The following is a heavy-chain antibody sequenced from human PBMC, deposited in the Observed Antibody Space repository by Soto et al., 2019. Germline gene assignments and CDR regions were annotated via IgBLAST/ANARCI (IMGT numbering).Heavy chain of an antibody. V-gene: IGHV3-21*01. D-gene: IGHD5-12*01. CDR2: ITSSSTYI. CDR3: ASELNFRVATLS. J-gene: IGHJ5*02. CDR1: GFTFSSYT. Sequence: EVQLVESGGGLVKPGGSLRLSCAASGFTFSSYTLNWVRQAPGKGLEWVSSITSSSTYIYYADSVKGRFTISRDNAKNSLFLQMNSLRTGDTGVYYCASELNFRVATLSWGQGTLVTVSS.